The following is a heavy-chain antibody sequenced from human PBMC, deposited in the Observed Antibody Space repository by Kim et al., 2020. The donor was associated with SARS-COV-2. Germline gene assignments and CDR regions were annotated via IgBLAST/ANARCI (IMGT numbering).Heavy chain of an antibody. V-gene: IGHV6-1*01. CDR3: AREIVPEYSSSSGAFDI. D-gene: IGHD6-6*01. J-gene: IGHJ3*02. Sequence: VKSRITINPDTSKNQFSLQLNSVTPEDTAVYYCAREIVPEYSSSSGAFDIWGQGTMVTVSS.